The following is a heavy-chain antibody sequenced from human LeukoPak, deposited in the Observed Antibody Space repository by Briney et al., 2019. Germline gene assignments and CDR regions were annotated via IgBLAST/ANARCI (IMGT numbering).Heavy chain of an antibody. CDR1: GGSISSYY. V-gene: IGHV4-59*01. D-gene: IGHD2-21*02. Sequence: PSETLSLTCTVSGGSISSYYWSWIRQPPGKGLEWIGYIYSSGSTNYNPSLKSRITISVDTSKNQFSLKLSSVTAADTAVYYCARYAYCGGHCWYYFDYWGQGSLVTVSS. J-gene: IGHJ4*02. CDR3: ARYAYCGGHCWYYFDY. CDR2: IYSSGST.